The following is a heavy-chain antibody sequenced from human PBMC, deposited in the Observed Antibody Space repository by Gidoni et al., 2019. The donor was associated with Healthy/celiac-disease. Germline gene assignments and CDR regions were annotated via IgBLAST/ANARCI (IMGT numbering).Heavy chain of an antibody. J-gene: IGHJ3*02. CDR2: IYYSGST. CDR1: GGSISSSSYY. CDR3: ARHIFSSGWYDDAFDI. Sequence: QLQLQESGPGLVKPSETLSLTCTVSGGSISSSSYYWGWSRQPPGKGLEWIGSIYYSGSTYYNPSLKSRVTISVDTSKNQFSLKLSSVTAADTAVYYCARHIFSSGWYDDAFDIWGQGTMVTVSS. V-gene: IGHV4-39*01. D-gene: IGHD6-19*01.